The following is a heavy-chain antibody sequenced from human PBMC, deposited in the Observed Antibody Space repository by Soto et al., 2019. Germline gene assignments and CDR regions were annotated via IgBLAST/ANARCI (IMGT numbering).Heavy chain of an antibody. J-gene: IGHJ4*02. D-gene: IGHD6-19*01. CDR1: GGSISSYY. CDR2: IYYSGST. CDR3: ARGPRSGWFDF. Sequence: SETLSLTCTVSGGSISSYYWSWIRQPPGKGLEWIGYIYYSGSTYYNPSLKSRITISSDTSKNQFSLKLSSVTAADTAMYYCARGPRSGWFDFWGMGTLVTVST. V-gene: IGHV4-59*01.